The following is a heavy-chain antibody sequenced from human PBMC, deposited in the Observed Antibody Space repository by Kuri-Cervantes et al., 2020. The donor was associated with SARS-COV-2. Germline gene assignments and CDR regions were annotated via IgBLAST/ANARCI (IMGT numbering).Heavy chain of an antibody. J-gene: IGHJ5*02. V-gene: IGHV4-30-4*08. Sequence: SQTLSLTCAVYGGSFSGYYWSWIRQPPGRGLEWIGYIYYSGSTYYNPSLKSRVTISVDTSKNQFSLKLSSVTAADTAVYYCASSPNYYDSSGYVGWFDPWGQETLVTVSS. D-gene: IGHD3-22*01. CDR2: IYYSGST. CDR3: ASSPNYYDSSGYVGWFDP. CDR1: GGSFSGYY.